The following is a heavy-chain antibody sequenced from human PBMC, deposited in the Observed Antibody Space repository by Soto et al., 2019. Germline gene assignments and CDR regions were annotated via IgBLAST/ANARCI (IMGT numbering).Heavy chain of an antibody. V-gene: IGHV3-53*01. CDR2: IYSGGNT. J-gene: IGHJ4*02. CDR1: GFTFSSYA. CDR3: ATSDSSGWFNFDY. D-gene: IGHD6-19*01. Sequence: GGSLRLSCAASGFTFSSYAMHWVRQAPGKGLEWVSVIYSGGNTFYADSVKGRFTVSRDTSKNTLYLQMNSLRAEDTAVYYCATSDSSGWFNFDYWGQGTLVTVSS.